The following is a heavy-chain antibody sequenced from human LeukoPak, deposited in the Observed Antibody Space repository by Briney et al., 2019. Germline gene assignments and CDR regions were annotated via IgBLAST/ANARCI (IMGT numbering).Heavy chain of an antibody. V-gene: IGHV3-15*01. D-gene: IGHD3-10*01. Sequence: GGSLRLSCAASGFTFSNAWMSWVRQAPGKGLEWVGRIKSKTDGGTTDYAAPVKGRFTISRDDKKNTLYLQMNSLKTEDTDVYYCTTGITMVRGVIHLIDYWGQGTLVTVSS. J-gene: IGHJ4*02. CDR3: TTGITMVRGVIHLIDY. CDR2: IKSKTDGGTT. CDR1: GFTFSNAW.